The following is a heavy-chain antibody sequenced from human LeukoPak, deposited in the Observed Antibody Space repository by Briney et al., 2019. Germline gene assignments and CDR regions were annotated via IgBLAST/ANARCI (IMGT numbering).Heavy chain of an antibody. D-gene: IGHD3-22*01. V-gene: IGHV4-61*05. CDR2: IYYSGST. CDR1: GGSISSSSYY. J-gene: IGHJ5*02. Sequence: SETLSLTCTVFGGSISSSSYYWGWIRQPPGKGLEWIGYIYYSGSTNYNPSLKSRVTISVDTSKNQFSLKLSSVTAADTAVYYCAGNYYDSSGYYLWGQGTLVTVSS. CDR3: AGNYYDSSGYYL.